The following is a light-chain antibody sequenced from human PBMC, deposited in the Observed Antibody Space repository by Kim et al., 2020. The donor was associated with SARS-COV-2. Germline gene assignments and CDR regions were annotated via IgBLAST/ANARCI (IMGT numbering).Light chain of an antibody. CDR2: GEN. Sequence: ALGQTVRITCQGDSLINYYAAWYHQKPGQAPVLVIHGENDRPSGIPDRFSGSNSGDTASLTITGAQAEDEGDYYCNSRDTSGYRLLFGGGTKLTVL. J-gene: IGLJ2*01. CDR3: NSRDTSGYRLL. V-gene: IGLV3-19*01. CDR1: SLINYY.